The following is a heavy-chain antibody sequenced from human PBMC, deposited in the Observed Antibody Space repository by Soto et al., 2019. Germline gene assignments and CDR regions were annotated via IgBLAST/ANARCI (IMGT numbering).Heavy chain of an antibody. CDR2: IYYRGST. CDR3: VISHYFNWGGVFDS. Sequence: PSETLSLTCAVSNVSISGYYWNWIRQPPGKGLEWIGYIYYRGSTSYNPSLKSRVTISLDTSKSRFSLELSSVTAADTAVYYCVISHYFNWGGVFDSCGQGSLVPVSS. J-gene: IGHJ1*01. V-gene: IGHV4-59*01. D-gene: IGHD7-27*01. CDR1: NVSISGYY.